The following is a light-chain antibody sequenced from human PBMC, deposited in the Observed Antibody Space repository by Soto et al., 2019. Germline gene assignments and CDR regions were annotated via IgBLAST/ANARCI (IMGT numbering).Light chain of an antibody. CDR1: QSVLYSSNNRNY. CDR2: WAS. CDR3: QQYYATPRT. Sequence: DIVMTQSPDSLAVSLGERATINCKSSQSVLYSSNNRNYLAWYQQKLGQSPKLLIYWASTRESGVPDRFSGSGSGTDFTLTISSLQAEDVAVYYCQQYYATPRTFGQGTRVEIK. V-gene: IGKV4-1*01. J-gene: IGKJ1*01.